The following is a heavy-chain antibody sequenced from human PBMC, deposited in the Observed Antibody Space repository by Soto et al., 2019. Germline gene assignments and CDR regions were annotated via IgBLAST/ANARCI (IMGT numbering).Heavy chain of an antibody. V-gene: IGHV3-49*03. CDR2: IRGNAYGEIT. J-gene: IGHJ4*02. CDR1: GFTFFDYA. CDR3: ARGNCGGDCSPPIH. D-gene: IGHD2-21*02. Sequence: PGGSLRLSCTASGFTFFDYAMSWFRQPPGKGLEWVGFIRGNAYGEITRYAASVKGKFSISRDDSKSIAYLHMDNLRTEDTAVYYCARGNCGGDCSPPIHWGRGTLVTVSS.